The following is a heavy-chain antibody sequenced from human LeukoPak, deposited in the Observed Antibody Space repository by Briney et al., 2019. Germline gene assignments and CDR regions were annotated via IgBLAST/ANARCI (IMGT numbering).Heavy chain of an antibody. D-gene: IGHD6-19*01. CDR2: ISGSGGST. Sequence: PGGSLRLSSAASGFTFSSYAMSWVRQAPGKGLEWVSAISGSGGSTYYADSVKGRFTISRDNSKNTLYLQMNSLRAEDTAVYYCARYSSGWYGGGSYWGQGTLVTVSS. CDR3: ARYSSGWYGGGSY. V-gene: IGHV3-23*01. J-gene: IGHJ4*02. CDR1: GFTFSSYA.